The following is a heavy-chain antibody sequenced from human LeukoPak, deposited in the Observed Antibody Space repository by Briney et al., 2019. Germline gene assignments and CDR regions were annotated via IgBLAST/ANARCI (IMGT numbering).Heavy chain of an antibody. CDR2: IKQDGSEK. CDR3: ARGVTYYDFWSGYSIREYFDY. D-gene: IGHD3-3*01. V-gene: IGHV3-7*01. J-gene: IGHJ4*02. CDR1: GFTFSSYL. Sequence: PGGSLRLSCAASGFTFSSYLMSWVRQAPGKGLEWVANIKQDGSEKYYVDSVKGRFTISRDNAKNSLYLQMNSLRAEDTAVYYCARGVTYYDFWSGYSIREYFDYWGQGTLVTVSS.